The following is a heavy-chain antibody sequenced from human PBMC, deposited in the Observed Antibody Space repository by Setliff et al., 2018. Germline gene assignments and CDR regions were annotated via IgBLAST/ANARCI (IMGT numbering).Heavy chain of an antibody. Sequence: SETLSLTCAVYGGSFSGYYWSWIRQPPGKGLEWIGEINHSGSTNYNPSLKSRVTISVDTSKNQFSLKLSSVTAADTAVYYCARGKVLYDYVWGSYRYEDYYGMDVWGQGTTVTVSS. J-gene: IGHJ6*02. V-gene: IGHV4-34*01. CDR1: GGSFSGYY. CDR2: INHSGST. CDR3: ARGKVLYDYVWGSYRYEDYYGMDV. D-gene: IGHD3-16*02.